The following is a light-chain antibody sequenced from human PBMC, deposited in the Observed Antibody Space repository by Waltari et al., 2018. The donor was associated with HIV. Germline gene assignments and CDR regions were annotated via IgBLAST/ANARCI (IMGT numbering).Light chain of an antibody. Sequence: SYELTQPPSVSVSPGQTARITCSGDAFPKKYAYWYQQKSGQAPVLVVYEDSKRPSGIPERFSGSTSGTVATLTISGAQVEDEADFYCYSTDSSDKHGVFGGGTKLTVL. V-gene: IGLV3-10*01. CDR2: EDS. CDR1: AFPKKY. J-gene: IGLJ2*01. CDR3: YSTDSSDKHGV.